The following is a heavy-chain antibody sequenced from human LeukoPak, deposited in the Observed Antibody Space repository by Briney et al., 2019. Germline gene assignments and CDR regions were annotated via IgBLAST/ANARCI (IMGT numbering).Heavy chain of an antibody. CDR2: VHYSGRT. Sequence: SETLSLTCAVSGGSISGSNWWNWVRQSPGKGLEWIGEVHYSGRTNYNPSLKSRITMSVDKSKNLFSLKLTSVTAADTAVYYCARDGTTVPSPDPWGQGTLVTVSS. J-gene: IGHJ5*02. CDR1: GGSISGSNW. CDR3: ARDGTTVPSPDP. V-gene: IGHV4-4*02. D-gene: IGHD4-17*01.